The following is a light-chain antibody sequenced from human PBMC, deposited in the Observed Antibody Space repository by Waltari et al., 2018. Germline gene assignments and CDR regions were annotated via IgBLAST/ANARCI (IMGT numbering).Light chain of an antibody. V-gene: IGLV3-19*01. CDR1: SRRNNF. Sequence: SSELTQDPAVSVALGQTVRITCQGDSRRNNFARGYQQNPGQAPVLVIYGKNNRPSGIPDRFSGSSSGNTASLTITGTQAEDEADYYCNSRNSSDHHVVFGGGTKLTVL. J-gene: IGLJ2*01. CDR3: NSRNSSDHHVV. CDR2: GKN.